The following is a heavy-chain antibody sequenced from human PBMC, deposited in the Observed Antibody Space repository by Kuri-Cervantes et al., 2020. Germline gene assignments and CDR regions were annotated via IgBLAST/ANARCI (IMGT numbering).Heavy chain of an antibody. CDR1: GFTVSSNY. V-gene: IGHV3-66*01. Sequence: GGSLRLSCAASGFTVSSNYMSWVRQAPGKGLEWVSVIYSGGSTYYADSVKGRFTISRDNSKNTLYLQMNSLRAEDTAVYYCARDSGFGIFGVVTYYFDYWGQGTLVTVSS. D-gene: IGHD3-3*01. CDR3: ARDSGFGIFGVVTYYFDY. CDR2: IYSGGST. J-gene: IGHJ4*02.